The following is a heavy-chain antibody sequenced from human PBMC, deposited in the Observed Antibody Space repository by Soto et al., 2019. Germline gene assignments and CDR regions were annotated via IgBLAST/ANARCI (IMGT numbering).Heavy chain of an antibody. Sequence: ASVKVSCKASGYTFTGYYMHWVRQAPGQGLEWMGWINPNSGGTNYAQKFQGWVTMTRDTSISTAYMELSRLRSDDTAVYYCASSQRYCSGGSCYSGYYGMDVWGQGTTVPVSS. CDR1: GYTFTGYY. CDR3: ASSQRYCSGGSCYSGYYGMDV. J-gene: IGHJ6*02. D-gene: IGHD2-15*01. V-gene: IGHV1-2*04. CDR2: INPNSGGT.